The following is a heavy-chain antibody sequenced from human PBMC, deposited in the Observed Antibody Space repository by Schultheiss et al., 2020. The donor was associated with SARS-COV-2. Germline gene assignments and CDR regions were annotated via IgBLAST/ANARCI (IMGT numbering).Heavy chain of an antibody. J-gene: IGHJ4*02. Sequence: GGSLRLSCAASGFTFSNAWMNWVRQAPGKGLEWVAVISYDGSNKYYADSVKGRFTISRDNSKNTLYLQMNSLRAEDTAVYYCARDFTIVVVPAAMDYWGQGTLVTVSS. D-gene: IGHD2-2*01. CDR3: ARDFTIVVVPAAMDY. V-gene: IGHV3-30-3*01. CDR2: ISYDGSNK. CDR1: GFTFSNAW.